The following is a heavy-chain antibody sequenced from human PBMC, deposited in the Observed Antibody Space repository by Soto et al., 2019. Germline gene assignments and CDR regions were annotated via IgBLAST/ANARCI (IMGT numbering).Heavy chain of an antibody. CDR2: ISGRGGST. CDR1: GFTFSSYA. CDR3: SKDHAAIAGCPGWFDA. J-gene: IGHJ5*02. D-gene: IGHD6-6*01. Sequence: PGGSLRLSCAASGFTFSSYAMSWVRQAPGKGLEWVSAISGRGGSTYYADSVRGRFTISRDHAKNTLYLQMNSLGAEDTAVYYCSKDHAAIAGCPGWFDAWGQGTPVTVRS. V-gene: IGHV3-23*01.